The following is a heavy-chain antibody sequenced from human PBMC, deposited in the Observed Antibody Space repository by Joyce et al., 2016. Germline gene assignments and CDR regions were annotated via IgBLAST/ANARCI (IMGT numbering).Heavy chain of an antibody. J-gene: IGHJ6*02. CDR1: GGSINNNNYY. CDR2: IHGSGST. Sequence: QVQLQESGPGLVKPSQTLSLICPVSGGSINNNNYYWSWIRQPAGKGLEWIGRIHGSGSTTYTPSLKSRVTISIDTPKKQISLKVTSVTAADTAVYYCAREAVYKTYYYGMDVWGQGTTVTVSS. V-gene: IGHV4-61*02. CDR3: AREAVYKTYYYGMDV. D-gene: IGHD1-14*01.